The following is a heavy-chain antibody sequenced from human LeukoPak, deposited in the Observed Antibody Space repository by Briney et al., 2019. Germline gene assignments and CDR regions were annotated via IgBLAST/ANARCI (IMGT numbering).Heavy chain of an antibody. D-gene: IGHD6-19*01. J-gene: IGHJ6*03. CDR3: ARSSGLYYYYYYMEV. CDR2: INPNSGGT. CDR1: GYTFTGYY. Sequence: ASVKVSCKASGYTFTGYYMHWVRQAPGQGLEWMGWINPNSGGTNYAQKFQGRVTMTRDTSISTAYMELSRLRSDDTAVYYCARSSGLYYYYYYMEVWGKGTTVTVSS. V-gene: IGHV1-2*02.